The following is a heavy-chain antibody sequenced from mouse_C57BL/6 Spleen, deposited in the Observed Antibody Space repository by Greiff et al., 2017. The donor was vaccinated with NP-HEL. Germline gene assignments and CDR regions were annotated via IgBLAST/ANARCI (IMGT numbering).Heavy chain of an antibody. CDR1: GYTFTNYW. V-gene: IGHV1-63*01. J-gene: IGHJ4*01. CDR2: IYPGGGYT. Sequence: VMLVESGAELVRPGTSVKMSCKASGYTFTNYWIGWAKQRPGHGLEWIGDIYPGGGYTNYNEKFKGKATLTADKSSSTAYMQFSSLTSEDSAIYYCARYGSSPFYAMDYWGQGTSVTVSS. D-gene: IGHD1-1*01. CDR3: ARYGSSPFYAMDY.